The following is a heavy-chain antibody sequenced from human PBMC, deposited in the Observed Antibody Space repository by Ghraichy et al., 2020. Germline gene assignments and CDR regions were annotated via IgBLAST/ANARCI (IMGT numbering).Heavy chain of an antibody. CDR1: GGSFSSINW. Sequence: SETLSLTCVLPGGSFSSINWWSCVRQPPGKGLEWIGDINHGGTTYYNPSLKSPVTISVSKPNNHFSLKLTSVTAADTAVYYCARGRHFGSAGPKKNYGMGGRGQGTTVTVSS. CDR2: INHGGTT. V-gene: IGHV4-4*02. J-gene: IGHJ6*02. D-gene: IGHD3-10*01. CDR3: ARGRHFGSAGPKKNYGMGG.